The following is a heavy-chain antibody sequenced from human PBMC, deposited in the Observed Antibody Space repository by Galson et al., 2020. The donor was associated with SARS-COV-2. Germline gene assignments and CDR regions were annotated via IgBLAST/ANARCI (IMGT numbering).Heavy chain of an antibody. CDR1: GGSISSGGYC. V-gene: IGHV4-61*09. J-gene: IGHJ6*02. CDR3: ARARARRGVVTVTPVTSYYYGMDV. CDR2: IYTSGGT. Sequence: SETLSLTCTVSGGSISSGGYCWSWIRQPAGKGLEWIGHIYTSGGTKYNSSLKSRVTVSVDTSKNQFSLKLTSVTAADTAVYYCARARARRGVVTVTPVTSYYYGMDVWGQGTPVIVSS. D-gene: IGHD2-21*02.